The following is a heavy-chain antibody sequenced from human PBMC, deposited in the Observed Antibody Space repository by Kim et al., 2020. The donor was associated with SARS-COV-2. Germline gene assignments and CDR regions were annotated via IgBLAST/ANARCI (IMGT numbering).Heavy chain of an antibody. CDR2: ISSSSSYI. D-gene: IGHD4-4*01. CDR1: GFTFSSYS. CDR3: ARIGTNSNYASSYYYYYGMDV. J-gene: IGHJ6*02. Sequence: GGSLRLSCAASGFTFSSYSMNWVRQAPGKGLEWVSSISSSSSYIYYADSLKGRFTISRDNTKNSLYLQMDSLRAEDTAVYYCARIGTNSNYASSYYYYYGMDVWGQGTTVTVSS. V-gene: IGHV3-21*01.